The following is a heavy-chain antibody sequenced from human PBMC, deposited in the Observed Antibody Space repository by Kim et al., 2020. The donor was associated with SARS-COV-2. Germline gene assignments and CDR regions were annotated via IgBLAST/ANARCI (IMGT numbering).Heavy chain of an antibody. Sequence: PSLKSRVTISVDTSKNQFSLKLSSVTAADTAVYYCASNPGYYGSGSYSYDWGQGTLVTVSS. D-gene: IGHD3-10*01. J-gene: IGHJ4*02. V-gene: IGHV4-39*07. CDR3: ASNPGYYGSGSYSYD.